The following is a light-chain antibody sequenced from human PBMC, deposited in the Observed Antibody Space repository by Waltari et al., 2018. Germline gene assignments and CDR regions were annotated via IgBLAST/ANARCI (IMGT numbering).Light chain of an antibody. V-gene: IGLV1-44*01. CDR3: AAWDDRLSAYV. CDR1: SSNIGSNP. CDR2: SNN. J-gene: IGLJ1*01. Sequence: QSVLTQPPSASGTPGQRVTISCSGSSSNIGSNPVNWYQQLPGTAPRLLIYSNNPRPSGVPDRFSGSKSGTSASLAISGLQSEDEADYYCAAWDDRLSAYVFGTGTKVTVL.